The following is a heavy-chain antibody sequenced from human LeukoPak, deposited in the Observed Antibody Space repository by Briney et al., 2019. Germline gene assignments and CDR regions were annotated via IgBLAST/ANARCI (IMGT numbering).Heavy chain of an antibody. CDR3: ARDRYSSGWYKPDDAFDI. D-gene: IGHD6-19*01. CDR2: IYYSGST. CDR1: GGSISSYY. V-gene: IGHV4-59*01. Sequence: SETLSLTCTVSGGSISSYYWSWIRQPPGKGLEWIGYIYYSGSTNYNPSLKNRVTISVDTSKNQFSLKLSSVTAADAAVYYCARDRYSSGWYKPDDAFDIWGQGTMVTVSS. J-gene: IGHJ3*02.